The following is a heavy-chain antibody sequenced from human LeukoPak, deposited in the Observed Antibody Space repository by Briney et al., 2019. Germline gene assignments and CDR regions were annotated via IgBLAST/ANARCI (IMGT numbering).Heavy chain of an antibody. D-gene: IGHD6-19*01. CDR3: ARGNMRSGHSYYYYGMDV. CDR1: GFTFSSYD. V-gene: IGHV3-13*01. CDR2: IGTAGDT. Sequence: GGSLRLSCAASGFTFSSYDMHCVRPATGKGLEWVSPIGTAGDTYYPGSVKGRFTISRENAKNSLYLQMNSLRAGDTAVYYCARGNMRSGHSYYYYGMDVWGQGTTVTVSS. J-gene: IGHJ6*02.